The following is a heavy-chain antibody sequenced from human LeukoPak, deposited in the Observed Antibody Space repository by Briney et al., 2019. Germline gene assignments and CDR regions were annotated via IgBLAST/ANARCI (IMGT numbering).Heavy chain of an antibody. J-gene: IGHJ4*02. Sequence: GGSLRLSCAGSGFTFSSYAMSWVRQAPGKGLEWVSAISGSGGSTYYADSVKGRFTISRDNSKNTLYLQMNSLRAEDTAVYYCAKSVGGIVLMVYAIFDYWGQGTLVTVSS. D-gene: IGHD2-8*01. V-gene: IGHV3-23*01. CDR2: ISGSGGST. CDR3: AKSVGGIVLMVYAIFDY. CDR1: GFTFSSYA.